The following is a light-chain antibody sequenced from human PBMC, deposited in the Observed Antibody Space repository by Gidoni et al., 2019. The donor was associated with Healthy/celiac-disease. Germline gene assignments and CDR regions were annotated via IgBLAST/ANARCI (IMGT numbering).Light chain of an antibody. CDR1: QSVSSY. CDR2: DAS. CDR3: QQRSNWPPWT. J-gene: IGKJ1*01. Sequence: EIVLTQSAATLSLSPGERATLSCRASQSVSSYLAWYPQKPGQAPRLLIYDASNRATGIPARFRGSGSGPVFTLTLSRLEPEAFAVYYCQQRSNWPPWTFXQXTKVEIK. V-gene: IGKV3-11*01.